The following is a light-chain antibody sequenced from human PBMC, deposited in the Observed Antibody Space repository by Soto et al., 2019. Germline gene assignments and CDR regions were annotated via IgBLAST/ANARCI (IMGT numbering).Light chain of an antibody. V-gene: IGKV3-15*01. CDR3: HQYDNWYT. CDR1: ESVGTN. J-gene: IGKJ2*01. CDR2: GAS. Sequence: EVVMTQSPATLSVSPGERATLSCRASESVGTNLAWYQQRPGQSPRLLIYGASTRAAGIPARFSGSGSGTEFTLTISSLQSEYFAVYYCHQYDNWYTFGQGTKLEFK.